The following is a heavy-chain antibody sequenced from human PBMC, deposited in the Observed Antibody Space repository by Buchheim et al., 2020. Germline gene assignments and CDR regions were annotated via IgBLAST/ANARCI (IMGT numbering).Heavy chain of an antibody. CDR2: INHSGST. Sequence: QLQLQESGPGLVKPSETLSLTCTVSGGSISSSSYYWGWIRQPPGKGLEWIGEINHSGSTNYNPSLKSRVTISVDTSKNQFSLKLSSVTAADTAVYYCARGLRYCSSTSCYTGLRSNFDYWGQGTL. CDR1: GGSISSSSYY. D-gene: IGHD2-2*02. V-gene: IGHV4-39*07. J-gene: IGHJ4*02. CDR3: ARGLRYCSSTSCYTGLRSNFDY.